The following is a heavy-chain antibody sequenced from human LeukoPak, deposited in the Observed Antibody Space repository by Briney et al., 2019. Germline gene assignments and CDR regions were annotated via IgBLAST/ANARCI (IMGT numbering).Heavy chain of an antibody. J-gene: IGHJ4*02. V-gene: IGHV3-23*01. D-gene: IGHD2-2*01. CDR3: AKVFCSSPRCFVPFDY. Sequence: GGSLRLSCAASGFTFSNFAMGWVRQAPGKGLVWLSTISPRGDRTYDADSVRGRFILSRDNSKNTFYLQLNSLRAEDTAVYYCAKVFCSSPRCFVPFDYWGQGTLVSVSS. CDR1: GFTFSNFA. CDR2: ISPRGDRT.